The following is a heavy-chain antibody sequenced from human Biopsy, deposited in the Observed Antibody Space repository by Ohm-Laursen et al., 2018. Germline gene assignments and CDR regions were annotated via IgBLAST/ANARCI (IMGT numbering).Heavy chain of an antibody. J-gene: IGHJ2*01. D-gene: IGHD6-19*01. V-gene: IGHV3-33*04. Sequence: SLRLSCSASGFTFGHYAMHWVRQAPGKGLEWISLIWYDGTNEDYADSVKGRFTISRGNSKNTLYLQINTLTLEDKAFYYCARGLSSGWYGYFDVWGRGTLVTVSS. CDR2: IWYDGTNE. CDR1: GFTFGHYA. CDR3: ARGLSSGWYGYFDV.